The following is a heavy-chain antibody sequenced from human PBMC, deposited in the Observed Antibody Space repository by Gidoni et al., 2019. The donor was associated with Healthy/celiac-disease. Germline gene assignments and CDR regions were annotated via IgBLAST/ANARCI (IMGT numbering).Heavy chain of an antibody. CDR3: ARDNSGSYYGGFFDY. V-gene: IGHV3-7*04. D-gene: IGHD1-26*01. CDR2: IKQDGSEK. J-gene: IGHJ4*02. CDR1: GFTFSSYW. Sequence: EVQLVESGGGLVQPGGSLRLSCAASGFTFSSYWMSWVRQAPGKGLEWVANIKQDGSEKYYVDSVKGRFTISRDNAKNSLYLQMNSLRAEDTAVYYCARDNSGSYYGGFFDYWGQGTLVTVSS.